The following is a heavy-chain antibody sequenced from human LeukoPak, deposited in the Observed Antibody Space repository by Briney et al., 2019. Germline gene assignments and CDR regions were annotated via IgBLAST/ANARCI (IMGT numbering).Heavy chain of an antibody. CDR3: ARGRRGGSGSYYLPYNWFDP. V-gene: IGHV4-34*01. D-gene: IGHD3-10*01. CDR2: INHSGST. J-gene: IGHJ5*02. CDR1: GGSFSGYY. Sequence: PSETLSLTCAVYGGSFSGYYWSWIRQPPGKGLEWIGEINHSGSTNYNPSLKSRVTISVDTSKNQFSLKLSSVTAADTAVYYCARGRRGGSGSYYLPYNWFDPSGQGTLVTVSS.